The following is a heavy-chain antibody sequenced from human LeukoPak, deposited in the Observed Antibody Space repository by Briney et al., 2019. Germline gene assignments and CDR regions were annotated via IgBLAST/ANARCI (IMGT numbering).Heavy chain of an antibody. Sequence: GASVKVSCKVSGYTLTELSMHWVRQAPGKGLEWMGGFDPEDGETIYAQKFQGRVTMTEDTSTDTAYMELSSLRSEDTAVYYCATDLLKGWEKGENFDYWGQGTLVTVSS. V-gene: IGHV1-24*01. CDR2: FDPEDGET. CDR1: GYTLTELS. D-gene: IGHD1-26*01. CDR3: ATDLLKGWEKGENFDY. J-gene: IGHJ4*02.